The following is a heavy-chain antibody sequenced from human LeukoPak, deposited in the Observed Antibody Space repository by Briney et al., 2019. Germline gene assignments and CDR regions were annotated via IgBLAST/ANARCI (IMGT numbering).Heavy chain of an antibody. J-gene: IGHJ3*02. Sequence: SETLSLTCTVSGDSISNHNDFWGWIRQPPGKGLEWIASIYTSGRTLFNSSLKSRVALSLDTSKNQVSLKLNSVTAADSAVYYCARRPEYNRSSRWAFDIWGQGTMVIVS. CDR3: ARRPEYNRSSRWAFDI. CDR1: GDSISNHNDF. CDR2: IYTSGRT. D-gene: IGHD1-14*01. V-gene: IGHV4-39*01.